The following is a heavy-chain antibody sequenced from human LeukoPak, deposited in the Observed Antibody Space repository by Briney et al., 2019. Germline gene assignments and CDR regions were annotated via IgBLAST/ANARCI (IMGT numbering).Heavy chain of an antibody. CDR3: ARNNYGGNSLDY. CDR1: GGSFSGYY. V-gene: IGHV4-30-4*08. CDR2: IYYSGST. D-gene: IGHD4-23*01. J-gene: IGHJ4*02. Sequence: SETLSLTCAVYGGSFSGYYWSWIRQPPGKGLEWIGYIYYSGSTYYNPSLKSRVTISVDTSKNQFSLKLSSVTAADTAVYYCARNNYGGNSLDYWGQGTLVTVSS.